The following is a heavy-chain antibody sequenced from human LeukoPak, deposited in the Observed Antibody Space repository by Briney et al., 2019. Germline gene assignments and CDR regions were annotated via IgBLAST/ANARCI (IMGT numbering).Heavy chain of an antibody. D-gene: IGHD3-3*01. CDR2: FDPEDGET. V-gene: IGHV1-24*01. Sequence: ASVKVSCKVSGCTLTELSMHWVRQAPGKGLEWMGGFDPEDGETIYAQKFQGRVTMTEDTSTDTAYMELSSLRSEDTAVYYCATSFRALDDFPDYWGQGTLVTVSS. J-gene: IGHJ4*02. CDR1: GCTLTELS. CDR3: ATSFRALDDFPDY.